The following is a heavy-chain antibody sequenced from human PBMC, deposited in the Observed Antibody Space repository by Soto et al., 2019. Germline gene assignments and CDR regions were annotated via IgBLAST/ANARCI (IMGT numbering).Heavy chain of an antibody. Sequence: PGGSLRLSCAASGFTFSSYAMHWVRQAPGKGLEWVAVIPYDGSNKYYADSVKGRFTISRDNSKNTLYLQMNSLRAEDTAVYYCANQKSAYYYYYGMDVWGQGTTVTVSS. CDR3: ANQKSAYYYYYGMDV. CDR2: IPYDGSNK. CDR1: GFTFSSYA. J-gene: IGHJ6*02. V-gene: IGHV3-30-3*01.